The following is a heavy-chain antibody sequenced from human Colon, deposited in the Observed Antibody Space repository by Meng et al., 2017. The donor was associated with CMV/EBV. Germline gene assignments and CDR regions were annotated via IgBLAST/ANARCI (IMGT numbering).Heavy chain of an antibody. CDR3: ARDLRGSEAFDF. J-gene: IGHJ3*01. CDR1: GYTFTDYY. CDR2: INPASGGT. D-gene: IGHD3-16*01. Sequence: CKAPGYTFTDYYIHWVRQAPDQGLAWMGWINPASGGTTYAQMFQGRVTMTRDTSISTAYMELSRLNSNDTALYYCARDLRGSEAFDFWGQGTMVTVSS. V-gene: IGHV1-2*02.